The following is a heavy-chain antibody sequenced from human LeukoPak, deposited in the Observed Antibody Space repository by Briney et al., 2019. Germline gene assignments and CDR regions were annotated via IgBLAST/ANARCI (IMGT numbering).Heavy chain of an antibody. J-gene: IGHJ3*02. CDR2: ISGSGGSP. D-gene: IGHD3-22*01. V-gene: IGHV3-23*01. CDR1: GFTFSSFA. CDR3: AKLYDSSGYSLFDN. Sequence: GGSLRLSCAASGFTFSSFAMSWVRQAPGKGLEWVADISGSGGSPYYADSVKGRFTISRDNSRNILYLQMNSLRADDTAVYYCAKLYDSSGYSLFDNWGQGTMVTVSS.